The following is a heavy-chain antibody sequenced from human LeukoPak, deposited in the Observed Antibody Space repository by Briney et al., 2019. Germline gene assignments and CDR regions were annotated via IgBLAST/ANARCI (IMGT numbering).Heavy chain of an antibody. V-gene: IGHV1-18*01. D-gene: IGHD6-13*01. CDR2: ISAYNGNT. CDR1: GYTFTSYG. J-gene: IGHJ4*02. Sequence: ASVKVPCKASGYTFTSYGISWVRQAPGQGLEWMGWISAYNGNTNYAQKLQGRVTMTTDTSTSTAYMELRSLRSDDTAVYYCARDIGSSKTPGFDYWGQGTLVTVSS. CDR3: ARDIGSSKTPGFDY.